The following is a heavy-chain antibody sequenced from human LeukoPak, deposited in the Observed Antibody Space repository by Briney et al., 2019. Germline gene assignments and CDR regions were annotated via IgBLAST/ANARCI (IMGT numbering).Heavy chain of an antibody. J-gene: IGHJ4*02. D-gene: IGHD3-22*01. V-gene: IGHV3-48*03. CDR3: ARGDYYDSSGPPCY. CDR1: GFTFSSYE. Sequence: GGSLRLSCAASGFTFSSYEMNWVRQAPGKGLEWVSYISSSGSTIYYADSVKGRFTISRDNAKNSLYLQMNGLRAEDTAVYYCARGDYYDSSGPPCYWGQGTLVTVSS. CDR2: ISSSGSTI.